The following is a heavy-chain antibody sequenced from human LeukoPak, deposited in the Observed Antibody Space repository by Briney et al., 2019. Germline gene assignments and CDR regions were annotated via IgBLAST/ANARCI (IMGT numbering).Heavy chain of an antibody. V-gene: IGHV3-23*01. D-gene: IGHD6-6*01. Sequence: GGSLRLSCAASGFTFSSYAMSWVRQAPGKGLEWVSAISGSGGSTYYADSVKGRFTISRDNSKNTLYLQMNSLRAEDTAVYYCARDREIAARATDAFDIWGQGTMVTVSS. CDR2: ISGSGGST. CDR1: GFTFSSYA. CDR3: ARDREIAARATDAFDI. J-gene: IGHJ3*02.